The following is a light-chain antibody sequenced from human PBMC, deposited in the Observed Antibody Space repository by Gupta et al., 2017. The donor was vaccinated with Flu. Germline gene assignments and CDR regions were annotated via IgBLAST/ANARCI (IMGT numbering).Light chain of an antibody. J-gene: IGKJ2*03. V-gene: IGKV3-11*01. CDR1: QSVSIY. CDR2: DAS. Sequence: EVVLTQSPAALSLSPGERATLPCRASQSVSIYLAWYQQKPGQAPRLLIVDASNRATGIPARFSGSGSGTDFTLTISSLEPEDFAVYFCHQRNNWPYSFGQGTKLEIK. CDR3: HQRNNWPYS.